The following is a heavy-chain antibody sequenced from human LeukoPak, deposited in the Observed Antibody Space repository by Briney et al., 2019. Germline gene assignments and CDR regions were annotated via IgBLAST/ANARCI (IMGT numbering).Heavy chain of an antibody. CDR3: ARGAILGLRNWYFDL. V-gene: IGHV4-59*12. J-gene: IGHJ2*01. CDR1: GGSISSYY. D-gene: IGHD3-3*01. CDR2: IYYSGST. Sequence: PSETLSLTCTVSGGSISSYYWSWIRQPPGKGLEWIGYIYYSGSTNYNPSLKSRVTISVDTSKNRFSLKLNSVTAADTAVYYCARGAILGLRNWYFDLWGRGTLVTVSS.